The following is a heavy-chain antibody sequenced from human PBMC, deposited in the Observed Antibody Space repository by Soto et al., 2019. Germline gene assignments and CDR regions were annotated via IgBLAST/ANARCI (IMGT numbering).Heavy chain of an antibody. D-gene: IGHD2-15*01. Sequence: LSLTCTVSGGSISSSRYCWGWIRQPPGKGLEWIGSISNSGSTYYNPSLKSRVTISVDTSKNQFSLRLNSVTAADTAVFYCARQGDCSGSSCYGYWGQGTLVTVSS. CDR1: GGSISSSRYC. J-gene: IGHJ4*02. V-gene: IGHV4-39*01. CDR3: ARQGDCSGSSCYGY. CDR2: ISNSGST.